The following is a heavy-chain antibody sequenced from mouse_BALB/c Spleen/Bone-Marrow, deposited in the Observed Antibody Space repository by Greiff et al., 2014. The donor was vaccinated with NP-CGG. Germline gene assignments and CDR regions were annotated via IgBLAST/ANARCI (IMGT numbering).Heavy chain of an antibody. Sequence: LVESGPELVKPGASVKTSCKASGYTFTSYVMHWVKQKPGQGLEWIGYINPYNDGTKYNEKFKGKATLTSDKSSSTAYMELSSLTSEDSAVYYCARQGVDYFDYWGQGTTLTVSS. J-gene: IGHJ2*01. CDR2: INPYNDGT. CDR3: ARQGVDYFDY. CDR1: GYTFTSYV. V-gene: IGHV1-14*01.